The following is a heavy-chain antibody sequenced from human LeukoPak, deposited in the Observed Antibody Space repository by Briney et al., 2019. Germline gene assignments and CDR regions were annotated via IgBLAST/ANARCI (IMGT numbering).Heavy chain of an antibody. CDR3: ASAYRGSSNAPFEY. CDR1: GFTFSSCN. CDR2: ISSSSTYI. Sequence: GGSLRLSCAASGFTFSSCNMNWVRQAPGKGLEWVSSISSSSTYIYYADSVKGRFTISRDNAKNTLYLQMNSLRVEDTAVYYCASAYRGSSNAPFEYWGQGTLVTVSS. J-gene: IGHJ4*02. D-gene: IGHD1-26*01. V-gene: IGHV3-21*01.